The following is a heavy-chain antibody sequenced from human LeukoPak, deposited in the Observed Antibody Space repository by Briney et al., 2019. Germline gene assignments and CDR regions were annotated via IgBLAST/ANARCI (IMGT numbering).Heavy chain of an antibody. J-gene: IGHJ4*02. CDR1: GYTFTSYD. V-gene: IGHV1-8*03. Sequence: ASVKVSCKASGYTFTSYDINWVRQATGQGRGWMGWMNPNSGSTGYAQKFQGRVTITRNTSISTAYMELSGLRSEDTAVYYCARGRSTGYPYYFEYWGQGTLVTVSS. D-gene: IGHD5-12*01. CDR3: ARGRSTGYPYYFEY. CDR2: MNPNSGST.